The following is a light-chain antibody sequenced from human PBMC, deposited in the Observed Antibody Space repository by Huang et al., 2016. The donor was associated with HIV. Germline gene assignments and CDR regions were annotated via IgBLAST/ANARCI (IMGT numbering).Light chain of an antibody. J-gene: IGKJ1*01. CDR1: QDINNF. Sequence: AIRMTQSPSSLSASTGDRVNITCRASQDINNFLAWYQQKPGKAPNLLVYAASILETGVPERFSGSGSGTEFNLSISCLQSEDFATYYCQQYYSYRTFGQGTQVEIK. CDR3: QQYYSYRT. V-gene: IGKV1-8*01. CDR2: AAS.